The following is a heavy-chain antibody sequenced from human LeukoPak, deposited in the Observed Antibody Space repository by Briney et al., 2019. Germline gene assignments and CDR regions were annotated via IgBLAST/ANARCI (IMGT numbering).Heavy chain of an antibody. CDR2: IRYDGTNK. J-gene: IGHJ4*02. CDR1: GFNFNSYR. D-gene: IGHD2/OR15-2a*01. CDR3: ARAGQYRFDY. V-gene: IGHV3-30*02. Sequence: GGSLTLSCAASGFNFNSYRMYSVRQAPGTGLEWLASIRYDGTNKYYADSVKGRFTISRDNAKNTLYLQMNSLRADDTAVYYCARAGQYRFDYWGQGALVTVSS.